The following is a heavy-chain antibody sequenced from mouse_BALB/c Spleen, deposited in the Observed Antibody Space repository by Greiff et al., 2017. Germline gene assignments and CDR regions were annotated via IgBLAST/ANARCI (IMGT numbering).Heavy chain of an antibody. V-gene: IGHV5-6-3*01. CDR2: INSNGGST. Sequence: EVQLQESGGGLVQPGGSLKLSCAASGFTFSSYGMSWVRQTPDKRLELVATINSNGGSTYYPDSVKGRFTISRDNAKNTLYLQMSSLKSEDTAMYYCARTGSYAMDYWGQGTSVTVSS. J-gene: IGHJ4*01. CDR1: GFTFSSYG. CDR3: ARTGSYAMDY.